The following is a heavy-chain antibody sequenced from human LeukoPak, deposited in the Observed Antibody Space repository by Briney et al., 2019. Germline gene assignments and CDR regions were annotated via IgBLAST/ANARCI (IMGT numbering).Heavy chain of an antibody. CDR2: INPNSGGT. Sequence: ASVKDSCKASGYTFPGYYMHWVRQAPGQGLEWMGWINPNSGGTNYAQKFQGRVTMTRDTSISTAYMALSKLRSDETAVYYLARDKIIAARRGGMGKNCFVPCGQGTPVTVSP. D-gene: IGHD6-6*01. CDR3: ARDKIIAARRGGMGKNCFVP. J-gene: IGHJ5*02. V-gene: IGHV1-2*02. CDR1: GYTFPGYY.